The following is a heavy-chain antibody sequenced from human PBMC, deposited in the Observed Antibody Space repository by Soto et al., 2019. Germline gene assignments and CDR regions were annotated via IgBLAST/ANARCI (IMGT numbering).Heavy chain of an antibody. CDR2: IYYSGST. Sequence: PSETLSLTCTVPGGSISSYYWSWIRQPPGKGLEWIGYIYYSGSTNYNPSLKSRVTMTRNTSISTAYMELSSLRSEDTAVYYCARVGYSYGYDYWGQGTLVTVSS. D-gene: IGHD5-18*01. V-gene: IGHV4-59*01. CDR1: GGSISSYY. CDR3: ARVGYSYGYDY. J-gene: IGHJ4*02.